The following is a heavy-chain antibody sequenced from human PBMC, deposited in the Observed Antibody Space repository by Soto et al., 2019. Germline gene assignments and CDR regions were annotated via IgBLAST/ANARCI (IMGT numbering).Heavy chain of an antibody. CDR2: ISPYDGNT. J-gene: IGHJ4*02. D-gene: IGHD6-13*01. CDR3: ARYDRAAAAGTTYYFDY. Sequence: QVQLVQSEAEVKKPGASVKVSCKASGYIFTNYGLSWVRQAPGQGLEWMAWISPYDGNTHYAQNLQGRVTVTTDTSTRTAYMEVRSLRSDDTAVYFCARYDRAAAAGTTYYFDYWGQGTLVTVS. CDR1: GYIFTNYG. V-gene: IGHV1-18*01.